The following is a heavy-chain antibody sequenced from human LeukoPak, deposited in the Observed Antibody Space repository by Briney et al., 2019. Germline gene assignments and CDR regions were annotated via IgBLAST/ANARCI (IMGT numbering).Heavy chain of an antibody. D-gene: IGHD2-2*01. CDR2: ISSSGSTI. J-gene: IGHJ5*02. Sequence: PGGSLRLSCAASGFTFSDYYMSWIRQAPGKGLEWVSYISSSGSTIYYADSVKGRFTISRDNAKNSLYLQMNSLRAEDTAVYYCARGRRRGVVPAVTWFDPWGQGTLVTVSS. CDR1: GFTFSDYY. V-gene: IGHV3-11*01. CDR3: ARGRRRGVVPAVTWFDP.